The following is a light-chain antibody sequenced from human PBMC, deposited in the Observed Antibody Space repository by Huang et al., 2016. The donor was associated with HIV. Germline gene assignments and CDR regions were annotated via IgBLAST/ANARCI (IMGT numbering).Light chain of an antibody. Sequence: IVMTQSPDSLAVSLGERAAINCKSSQSVLDDSNYKNYLAWYQQKPGQPPRLLIYWASTRESGVPDRFSGSGSGTDFTLSISGLQAEDVAGYYCHQYDTIPWTFGQGTKVEIK. CDR2: WAS. CDR1: QSVLDDSNYKNY. V-gene: IGKV4-1*01. J-gene: IGKJ1*01. CDR3: HQYDTIPWT.